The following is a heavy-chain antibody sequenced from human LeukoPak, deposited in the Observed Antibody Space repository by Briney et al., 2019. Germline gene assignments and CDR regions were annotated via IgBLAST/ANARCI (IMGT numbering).Heavy chain of an antibody. J-gene: IGHJ4*02. D-gene: IGHD4-23*01. V-gene: IGHV1-18*01. Sequence: ASVKVSCQASGYTFTSYGISWVRQAPGQGLEWMGWISAYNGNTNYAQKLQGRVTMTTDTSTSTAYMELRSLRSDDTAVYCCASFHGGNSEYWGQGTLVTVSS. CDR2: ISAYNGNT. CDR3: ASFHGGNSEY. CDR1: GYTFTSYG.